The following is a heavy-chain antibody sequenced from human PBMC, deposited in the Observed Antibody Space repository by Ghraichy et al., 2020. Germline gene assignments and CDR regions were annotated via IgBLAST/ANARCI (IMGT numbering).Heavy chain of an antibody. CDR2: IWYDGSNK. V-gene: IGHV3-33*01. D-gene: IGHD4-23*01. CDR1: GFTFSSYG. Sequence: GALRLSCAASGFTFSSYGMHWVRQAPGKGLEWVAVIWYDGSNKYYADSVKGRFTISRDNSKNTLYLQMNSLRAEDTAVYYCARDTPYGGDDNAFDIWGQGTMVTVSS. CDR3: ARDTPYGGDDNAFDI. J-gene: IGHJ3*02.